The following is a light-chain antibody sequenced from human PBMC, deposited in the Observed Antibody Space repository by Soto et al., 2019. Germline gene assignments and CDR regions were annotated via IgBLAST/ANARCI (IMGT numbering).Light chain of an antibody. CDR1: QSVSSN. V-gene: IGKV3-15*01. Sequence: EIVMTQSPATLSVSPGERAALCCRASQSVSSNLAWYQQKPGQAPRLLIYDTSTRATGIPARFSGGGSGTEFTLTISSLQSEDFAVYYCQQYNNWPRTFGQGTKVEIK. CDR3: QQYNNWPRT. J-gene: IGKJ1*01. CDR2: DTS.